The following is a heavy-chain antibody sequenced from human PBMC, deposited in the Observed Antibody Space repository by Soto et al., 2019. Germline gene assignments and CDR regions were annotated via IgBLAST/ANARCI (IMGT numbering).Heavy chain of an antibody. CDR3: ARDGGDYSSGSYWRRWFDP. CDR2: INPNSGGT. CDR1: GYTFTGYY. V-gene: IGHV1-2*04. J-gene: IGHJ5*02. D-gene: IGHD3-10*01. Sequence: GASVKVSCKASGYTFTGYYMHWVRQAPGQGLEWMGWINPNSGGTNYAQKFQGWVTMTRDTSISTAYMELSRLRSDDTAVYYCARDGGDYSSGSYWRRWFDPWGQGTLVTVSS.